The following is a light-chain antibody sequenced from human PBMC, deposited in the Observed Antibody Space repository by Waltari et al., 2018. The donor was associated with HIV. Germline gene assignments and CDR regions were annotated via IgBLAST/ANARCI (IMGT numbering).Light chain of an antibody. J-gene: IGLJ2*01. CDR3: SSYAGSNNWVV. CDR2: EVS. V-gene: IGLV2-8*01. CDR1: RRDAGGYHH. Sequence: QSLLRTPPSPSGSPGQSVTISRPGPRRDAGGYHHVSCYQQHPGKAPKLMIYEVSKRPSGVPDRFSGSKSGNTASLTVSGLQAEDEADYYCSSYAGSNNWVVFGGGTKLTVL.